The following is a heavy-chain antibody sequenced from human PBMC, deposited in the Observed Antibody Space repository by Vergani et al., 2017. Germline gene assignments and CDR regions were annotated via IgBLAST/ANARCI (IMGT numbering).Heavy chain of an antibody. D-gene: IGHD2-2*01. J-gene: IGHJ5*02. Sequence: QMQLVQSGAEVKKTRSSVKVSCKASGYTFTYRYLHWVRQAPGQALEWMGWITPFNGNTNYAQKFQDRVTITRDRSMSTAYMELSSLRSEDTAMYYCALAESSTSGINSVGITPEAGSWFDPWSEGTLVTVS. CDR3: ALAESSTSGINSVGITPEAGSWFDP. CDR2: ITPFNGNT. V-gene: IGHV1-45*02. CDR1: GYTFTYRY.